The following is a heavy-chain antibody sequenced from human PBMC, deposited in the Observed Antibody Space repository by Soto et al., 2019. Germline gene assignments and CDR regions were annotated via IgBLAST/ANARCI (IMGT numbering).Heavy chain of an antibody. Sequence: NPSETLSLTCTVSGGSISSSSYYWGWIRQPPGKGLEWIGSIYYSGSTYYNPSLKSRVTISVDTSKNQFSLKLSSVTAADTAVYYCARHSRAGGSSGYYYVHGVGTVEFRGQGTMVTGSS. J-gene: IGHJ3*01. CDR1: GGSISSSSYY. V-gene: IGHV4-39*01. CDR2: IYYSGST. D-gene: IGHD3-22*01. CDR3: ARHSRAGGSSGYYYVHGVGTVEF.